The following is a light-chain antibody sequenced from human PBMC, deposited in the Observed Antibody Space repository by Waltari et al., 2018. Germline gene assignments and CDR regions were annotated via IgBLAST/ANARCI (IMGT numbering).Light chain of an antibody. V-gene: IGLV1-47*01. CDR2: RND. J-gene: IGLJ2*01. Sequence: QSVLTQPPSASGTPGQRVTISCSGSSSNIGDNYVFWYQQFPGTAPKLLMYRNDRRPSGVPDLFSGSKSGTSASLAIIGLRSEDEADYYCAAWDDSLTGFVAFGGGTKLTVL. CDR3: AAWDDSLTGFVA. CDR1: SSNIGDNY.